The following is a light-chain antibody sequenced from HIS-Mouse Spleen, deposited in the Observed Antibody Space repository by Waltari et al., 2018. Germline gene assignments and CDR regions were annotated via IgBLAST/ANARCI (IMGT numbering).Light chain of an antibody. Sequence: DIQLTQSPSFLSASVGDRVTITCRASQGISSYLAWYQQKPGKAPKLPIYAAPTLQSGVPSRFSGSVSGTEFTLTIISLQPEDFATYYCQQLNSYPPTFGQGTKVEIK. CDR3: QQLNSYPPT. V-gene: IGKV1-9*01. CDR1: QGISSY. J-gene: IGKJ1*01. CDR2: AAP.